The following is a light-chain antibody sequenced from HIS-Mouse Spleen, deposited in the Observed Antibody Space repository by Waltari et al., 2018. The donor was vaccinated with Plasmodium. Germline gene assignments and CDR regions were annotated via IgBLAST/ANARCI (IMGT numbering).Light chain of an antibody. Sequence: SYELTQPPSVSVSPGQTARITCTGDAFPTQYPYWYQQKPGQAQVLVIYKDSERPSGIPERFSGSSSGTTVTLTISGVQAEDEADYYCQSADSSGTPNWVFGGGTKLTVL. J-gene: IGLJ3*02. CDR2: KDS. CDR1: AFPTQY. CDR3: QSADSSGTPNWV. V-gene: IGLV3-25*03.